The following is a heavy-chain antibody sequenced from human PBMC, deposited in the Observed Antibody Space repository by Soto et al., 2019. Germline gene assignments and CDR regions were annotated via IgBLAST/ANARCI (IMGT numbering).Heavy chain of an antibody. CDR3: ARRKAAAGNWFDP. CDR2: IYPGDSDT. V-gene: IGHV5-51*01. CDR1: GYSFTSYW. D-gene: IGHD6-13*01. J-gene: IGHJ5*02. Sequence: PGDSLKISCKGSGYSFTSYWIGWVRQMPGKGLEWMGIIYPGDSDTRYSPSFQGQVTISADKSISTAYLQWSSLKASDTAMYYCARRKAAAGNWFDPWGQGTLVTVSS.